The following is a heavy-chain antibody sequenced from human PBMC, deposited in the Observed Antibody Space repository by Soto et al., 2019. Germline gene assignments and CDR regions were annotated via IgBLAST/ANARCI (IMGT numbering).Heavy chain of an antibody. CDR1: GFTFSRYW. Sequence: GSLRLSYAASGFTFSRYWMSWVRQAPGKGLEWVANIKQDGTEKNYVGSVKGRFTISRDNARNSLYLQMDSLRAEDTAVYFCARGDTPMITGMDSFDIWGQGTMVTVSS. CDR3: ARGDTPMITGMDSFDI. D-gene: IGHD5-18*01. V-gene: IGHV3-7*01. J-gene: IGHJ3*02. CDR2: IKQDGTEK.